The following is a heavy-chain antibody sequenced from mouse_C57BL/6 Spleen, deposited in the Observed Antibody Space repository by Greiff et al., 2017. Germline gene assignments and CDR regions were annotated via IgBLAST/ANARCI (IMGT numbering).Heavy chain of an antibody. V-gene: IGHV1-61*01. CDR3: ARTGDACAC. Sequence: QVQLQQPGAELVRPGSSVKLSCKASGYTFTSYWLDWVKQRPGQGLEWIGNIYPSDSATHYNQKFKDKATLTVDKSTSTAYMQLSSLTAEDSAVYCSARTGDACACWGHGTLVTVSA. CDR1: GYTFTSYW. CDR2: IYPSDSAT. J-gene: IGHJ3*01.